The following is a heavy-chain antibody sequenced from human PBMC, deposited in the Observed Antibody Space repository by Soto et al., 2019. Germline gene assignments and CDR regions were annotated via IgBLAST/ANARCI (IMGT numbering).Heavy chain of an antibody. J-gene: IGHJ2*01. CDR1: GGSISSSSYY. D-gene: IGHD3-22*01. Sequence: QLQLQESVPGLVKPSETLSLTCTVSGGSISSSSYYWGWIRQPPGKGLEWIGRIYYSGSTYYNPSLKSRVTISVDTSKNPFALKLSSVTAADTAVYYCARSDYYDSSGYYRLWYFDLWGRGTLVTVSS. CDR2: IYYSGST. V-gene: IGHV4-39*01. CDR3: ARSDYYDSSGYYRLWYFDL.